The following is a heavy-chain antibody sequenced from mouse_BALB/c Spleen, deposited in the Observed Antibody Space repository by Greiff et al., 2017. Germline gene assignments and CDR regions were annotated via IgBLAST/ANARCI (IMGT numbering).Heavy chain of an antibody. CDR3: ARGITTVESWYFDV. D-gene: IGHD1-1*01. CDR1: GFTFSSYA. CDR2: ISSGGST. V-gene: IGHV5-6-5*01. Sequence: DVMLVESGGGLVKPGGSLKLSCAASGFTFSSYAMSWVRQTPEKRLEWVASISSGGSTYYPDSVKGRFTISRDNARNILYLQMSSLRSEDTAMYYCARGITTVESWYFDVWGAGTTVTVSS. J-gene: IGHJ1*01.